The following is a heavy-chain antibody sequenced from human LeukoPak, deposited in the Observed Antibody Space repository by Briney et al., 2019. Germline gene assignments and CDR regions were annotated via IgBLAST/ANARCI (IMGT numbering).Heavy chain of an antibody. CDR3: ARSKDLRLDDIYY. D-gene: IGHD3-9*01. V-gene: IGHV1-69*13. CDR1: GGTFSSYA. Sequence: SVKVSCNASGGTFSSYAFSWVRQAPGQGLEWMGGIIPIFGTANYAQKFQGRVPITAAESTRPPYMELSSLSSEDTAVYYCARSKDLRLDDIYYWGQGTLVTVSS. J-gene: IGHJ4*02. CDR2: IIPIFGTA.